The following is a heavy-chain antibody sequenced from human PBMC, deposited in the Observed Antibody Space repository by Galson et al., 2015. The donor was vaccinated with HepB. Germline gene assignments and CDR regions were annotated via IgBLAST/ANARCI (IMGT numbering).Heavy chain of an antibody. Sequence: SLRLSCAGSGFIISNYAMHWVRQAPGKGLEYVSAIDGNGRSTYYADSVKGRFIISRDNSKNTLYLQMNSLRAEDTAVYYCAKVRPPPRDSSAIGGYFDYWGQGTLVTVSS. CDR3: AKVRPPPRDSSAIGGYFDY. D-gene: IGHD3-22*01. CDR2: IDGNGRST. J-gene: IGHJ4*02. CDR1: GFIISNYA. V-gene: IGHV3-64*04.